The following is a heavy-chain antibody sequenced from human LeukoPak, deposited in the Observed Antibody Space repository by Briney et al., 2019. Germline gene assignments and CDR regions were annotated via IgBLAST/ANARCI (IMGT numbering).Heavy chain of an antibody. Sequence: SETLSLTCTVSGGSISSYYWSWIRQPPGKGLEWIGYIYYSGSTNYNPSLKSRVTISVDTSKNQFSLKLSAVTAADTAVYYCARVGYSYGPYFDYWGQGTLVTVSS. CDR2: IYYSGST. J-gene: IGHJ4*02. V-gene: IGHV4-59*01. D-gene: IGHD5-18*01. CDR1: GGSISSYY. CDR3: ARVGYSYGPYFDY.